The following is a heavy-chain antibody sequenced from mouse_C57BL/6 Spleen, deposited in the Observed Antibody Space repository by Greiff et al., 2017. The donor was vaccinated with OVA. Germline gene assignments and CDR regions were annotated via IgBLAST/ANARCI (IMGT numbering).Heavy chain of an antibody. CDR2: ISSGSSTI. CDR1: GFTFSDYG. CDR3: ARHGSGFDY. V-gene: IGHV5-17*01. D-gene: IGHD1-1*01. Sequence: EVQGVESGGGLVKPGGSLKLSCAASGFTFSDYGMHWVRQAPEKGLEWVAYISSGSSTIYYADTVKGRFTISRDNAKNTLFLQMTSLRSEDTAMYYCARHGSGFDYWGQGTTLTVSS. J-gene: IGHJ2*01.